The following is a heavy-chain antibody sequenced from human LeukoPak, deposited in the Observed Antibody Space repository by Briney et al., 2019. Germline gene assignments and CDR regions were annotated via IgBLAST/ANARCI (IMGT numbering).Heavy chain of an antibody. D-gene: IGHD1-1*01. CDR3: AADEAATGRLDY. Sequence: GGSLRLSCAASGFNSRNYWMHWVRQAPGKGLVWVSRINSDGSSTSYADSVKGRFTISRDNAENTLYLQINSLRAEDTAVYYCAADEAATGRLDYWGQGTLVTDSS. CDR1: GFNSRNYW. CDR2: INSDGSST. V-gene: IGHV3-74*01. J-gene: IGHJ4*02.